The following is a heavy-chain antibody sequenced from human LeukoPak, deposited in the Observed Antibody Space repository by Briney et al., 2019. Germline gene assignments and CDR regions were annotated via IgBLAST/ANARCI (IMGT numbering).Heavy chain of an antibody. CDR3: AKVWAHDGSGNPYWHFDL. D-gene: IGHD3-10*01. V-gene: IGHV3-23*01. J-gene: IGHJ2*01. CDR2: IRASGGTA. Sequence: GGSLRLSCSASGFTFSSYAMSWVRQAPGKGLEWVSAIRASGGTAYYADSVKGRFTISGDNSKNTLYLQMNSLRAEDTAVYYCAKVWAHDGSGNPYWHFDLWGRGTLVTVSS. CDR1: GFTFSSYA.